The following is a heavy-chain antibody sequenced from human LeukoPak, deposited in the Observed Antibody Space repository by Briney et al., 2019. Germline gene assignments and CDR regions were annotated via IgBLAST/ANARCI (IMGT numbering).Heavy chain of an antibody. J-gene: IGHJ4*02. V-gene: IGHV4-59*08. CDR1: GGSISSYY. CDR3: ARTLTPYSGYDY. Sequence: SSETLSLTCTVSGGSISSYYWSWTRQPPGKGLEWIGYIYYSGSTNYNPSLKSRVTISVDTSKNQFSLKLSSVTAADTAVYYCARTLTPYSGYDYCGQGTLVTVSS. CDR2: IYYSGST. D-gene: IGHD5-12*01.